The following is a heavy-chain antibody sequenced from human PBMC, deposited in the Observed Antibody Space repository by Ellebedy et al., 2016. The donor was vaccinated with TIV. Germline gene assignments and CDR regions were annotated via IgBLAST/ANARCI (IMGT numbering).Heavy chain of an antibody. Sequence: GESLKISCAASGFTVSSNYMSWVRQAPGKGLEWVSVIYSGGSTYYADSVKGRFTISRDNGKNSLYLQMNSLRTEDTAMYYCARDVCRGSCYHYYFDNWGQGTLVTVSS. CDR3: ARDVCRGSCYHYYFDN. D-gene: IGHD1-26*01. CDR1: GFTVSSNY. CDR2: IYSGGST. V-gene: IGHV3-53*05. J-gene: IGHJ4*02.